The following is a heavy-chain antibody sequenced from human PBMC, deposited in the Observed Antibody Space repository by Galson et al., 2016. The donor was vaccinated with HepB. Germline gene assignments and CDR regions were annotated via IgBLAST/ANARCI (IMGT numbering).Heavy chain of an antibody. CDR3: AKDRPNYDILTGPDY. D-gene: IGHD3-9*01. J-gene: IGHJ4*02. V-gene: IGHV3-23*01. CDR1: GFTFTSYA. CDR2: INDRGTIT. Sequence: SLRLSCAASGFTFTSYAMSWVRQAPGKGLEWVSNINDRGTITYYAQSVKGRFTISRDNSKNTLYLQMTSLRPEDTAVYYCAKDRPNYDILTGPDYWGQGTLVTVSS.